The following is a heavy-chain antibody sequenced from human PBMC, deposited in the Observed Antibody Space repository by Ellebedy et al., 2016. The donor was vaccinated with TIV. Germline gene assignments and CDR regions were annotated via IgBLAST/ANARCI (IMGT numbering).Heavy chain of an antibody. J-gene: IGHJ4*02. CDR3: ARDEGSMVRGVPFDY. CDR1: GFTFSSYG. CDR2: IWYDGSNK. Sequence: GESLKISXAASGFTFSSYGMHWVRQAPGKGLEWVAVIWYDGSNKYYADSVKGRFTISRDNSKNTLYLQMNSLRAEDTAVYYCARDEGSMVRGVPFDYWGQGTLVTVSS. D-gene: IGHD3-10*01. V-gene: IGHV3-33*01.